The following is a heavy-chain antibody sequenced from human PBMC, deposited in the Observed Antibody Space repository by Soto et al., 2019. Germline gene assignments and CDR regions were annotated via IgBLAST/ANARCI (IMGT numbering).Heavy chain of an antibody. CDR1: GFTFSSYV. Sequence: PGWSLRLSCAASGFTFSSYVMSWVRQAPGKGLEWVSGISGSGGSTYYADSVKGRFTISRDNSKNTLYPQMDSLRVEDTAVYYCARDFTYSSGSTEGPYWGQGTLVIVSS. V-gene: IGHV3-23*01. CDR3: ARDFTYSSGSTEGPY. J-gene: IGHJ4*02. CDR2: ISGSGGST. D-gene: IGHD6-19*01.